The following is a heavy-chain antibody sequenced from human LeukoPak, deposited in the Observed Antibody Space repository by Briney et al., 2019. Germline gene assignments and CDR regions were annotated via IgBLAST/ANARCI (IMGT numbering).Heavy chain of an antibody. Sequence: GGSLRLSCAASGFTFSDYYMSWIRQAPGKGLEWVSYISSSSSYTNYADSVKGRFTISRDNAKNSLYLQMNSLRAEDTAVYYCARVSGTTGTTSPYYDGMDVWGQGTTVTVSS. CDR3: ARVSGTTGTTSPYYDGMDV. J-gene: IGHJ6*02. V-gene: IGHV3-11*05. CDR1: GFTFSDYY. CDR2: ISSSSSYT. D-gene: IGHD1-1*01.